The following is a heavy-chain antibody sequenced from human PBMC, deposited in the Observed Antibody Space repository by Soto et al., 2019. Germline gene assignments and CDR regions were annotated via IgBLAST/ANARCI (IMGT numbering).Heavy chain of an antibody. J-gene: IGHJ5*02. CDR2: IFYIGTT. CDR3: ARESQPYINSQGVWFGP. V-gene: IGHV4-31*03. CDR1: GGSISSGGYY. Sequence: PSETLSLTCTVSGGSISSGGYYWSWVRHYPGKGLEWIGNIFYIGTTSYNPSLKSRVAISIDTSKNQFSLKLSSVTAADTAVYYCARESQPYINSQGVWFGPWGQGTMVTV. D-gene: IGHD4-4*01.